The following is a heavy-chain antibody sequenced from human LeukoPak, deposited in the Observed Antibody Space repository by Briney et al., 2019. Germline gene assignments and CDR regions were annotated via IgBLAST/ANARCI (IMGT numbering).Heavy chain of an antibody. CDR3: ARGESRGYATYYFDY. J-gene: IGHJ4*02. CDR2: INPSGGST. Sequence: ASVKVSCKASGYTFTSYYMHWVRQAPGQGLEWMGIINPSGGSTSYAQKFQGRVTMTRDTSTSTVYMELSSLRSEDTAVYYCARGESRGYATYYFDYWGQGTLVTVSS. D-gene: IGHD5-12*01. V-gene: IGHV1-46*01. CDR1: GYTFTSYY.